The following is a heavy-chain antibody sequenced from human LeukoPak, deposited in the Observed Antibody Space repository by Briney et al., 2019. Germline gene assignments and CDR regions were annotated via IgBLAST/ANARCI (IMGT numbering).Heavy chain of an antibody. CDR1: GFTFSTYS. CDR3: ARDPQYCSGGSCYSFDY. V-gene: IGHV3-21*01. CDR2: IISSSSYI. J-gene: IGHJ4*02. Sequence: GGSLRLSCAASGFTFSTYSMNWVRQAPGKGLEWVSSIISSSSYIYYADSVKGRFTISRYNAKNSLYLQMNRLRAEDTAVYYCARDPQYCSGGSCYSFDYWGQGTLVTVSS. D-gene: IGHD2-15*01.